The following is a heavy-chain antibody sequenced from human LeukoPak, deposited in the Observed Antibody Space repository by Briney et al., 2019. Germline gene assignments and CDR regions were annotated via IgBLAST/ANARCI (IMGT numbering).Heavy chain of an antibody. Sequence: GGSLRLSCAASGFTFSSYSMNWVRQAPGKGLEWVSSISSSSSYIYYADSVKGRFTISRDNAKNTLYLQMNSLRAEDTAVYYCARGGSSGPSGYWGQGTLVTVSS. J-gene: IGHJ4*02. CDR3: ARGGSSGPSGY. D-gene: IGHD6-19*01. CDR1: GFTFSSYS. V-gene: IGHV3-21*01. CDR2: ISSSSSYI.